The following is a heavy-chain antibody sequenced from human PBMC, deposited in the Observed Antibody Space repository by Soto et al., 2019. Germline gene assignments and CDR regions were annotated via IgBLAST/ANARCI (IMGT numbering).Heavy chain of an antibody. V-gene: IGHV3-23*01. CDR1: GFTFSSYA. D-gene: IGHD3-10*01. CDR2: VSDGGSDA. CDR3: AKHFVNGEVDY. Sequence: GGSLRLSCAASGFTFSSYAMSWVRQPPGKGLEWVSIVSDGGSDAFYADSVKGRFAISRDNSKNTLYLQMNSLTAEDTAVYYCAKHFVNGEVDYWGQGTPVTVSS. J-gene: IGHJ4*02.